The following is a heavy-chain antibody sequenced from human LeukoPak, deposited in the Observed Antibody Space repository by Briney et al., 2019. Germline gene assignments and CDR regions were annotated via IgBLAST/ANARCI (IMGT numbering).Heavy chain of an antibody. J-gene: IGHJ4*02. Sequence: SVKVSCKASGGTFSSYAISWVRQAPGQGLEWMGGIIPIFGTAISAQKFQGRATITADESTSTAYMELSSLRSEDTAVYYCARAPDYGAPAHFDYWGQGTLVTVSP. D-gene: IGHD4-17*01. V-gene: IGHV1-69*13. CDR2: IIPIFGTA. CDR1: GGTFSSYA. CDR3: ARAPDYGAPAHFDY.